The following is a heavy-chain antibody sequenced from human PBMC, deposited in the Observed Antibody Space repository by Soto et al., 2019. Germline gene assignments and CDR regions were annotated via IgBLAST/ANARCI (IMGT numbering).Heavy chain of an antibody. D-gene: IGHD3-9*01. J-gene: IGHJ5*02. CDR2: IYYSGST. CDR3: ARHIYRTDNWFDP. Sequence: SETLSLTCTVSGGSISSSSYYWGWIRQPPGKGLEWIGSIYYSGSTYYNPSLKSRVTISVDTSKNQFSLKLSSVTAADTAVYYCARHIYRTDNWFDPWGQGTLVTVSS. V-gene: IGHV4-39*01. CDR1: GGSISSSSYY.